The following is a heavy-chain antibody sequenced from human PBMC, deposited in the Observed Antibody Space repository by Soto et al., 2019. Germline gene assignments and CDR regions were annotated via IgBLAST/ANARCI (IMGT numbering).Heavy chain of an antibody. D-gene: IGHD1-1*01. J-gene: IGHJ4*02. V-gene: IGHV3-74*01. CDR1: GFTFISYS. CDR2: ISDDGSTT. Sequence: PGGSLRLSCAASGFTFISYSMNWVRQVPGKGLIWVSRISDDGSTTTYADSVKGRFTISRDNAKNTLYLQMNSLRADDTGLYYCTRGPRVSSTGTGAHWGQGTLVTVSS. CDR3: TRGPRVSSTGTGAH.